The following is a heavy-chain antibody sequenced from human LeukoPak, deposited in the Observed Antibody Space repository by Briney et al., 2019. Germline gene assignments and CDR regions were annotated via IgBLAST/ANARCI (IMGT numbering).Heavy chain of an antibody. CDR2: ISAYNGNT. V-gene: IGHV1-18*01. Sequence: ASVKVSCEASGYTFNSYGISWVRQAPGQGLEWMGWISAYNGNTNYAQKLQGRVTMTTDTSTSTAYMELRSLRSDDTAVYYCARRGIAVAPDAFDIWGQGTMVIVSS. CDR1: GYTFNSYG. J-gene: IGHJ3*02. D-gene: IGHD6-19*01. CDR3: ARRGIAVAPDAFDI.